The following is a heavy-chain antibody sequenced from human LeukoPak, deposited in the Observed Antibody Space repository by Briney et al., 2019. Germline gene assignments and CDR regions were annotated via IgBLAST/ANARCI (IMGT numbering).Heavy chain of an antibody. CDR2: INHSRST. J-gene: IGHJ5*02. D-gene: IGHD2-2*01. CDR1: GGSFSGYY. CDR3: ARERLPAASTRSWFDP. Sequence: PSETLSLTCAVYGGSFSGYYWSWIRQPPGKGLEWIGEINHSRSTNYNPSLKSRVTVSVDTSKNQFSLKLSSVTAADTAVYYCARERLPAASTRSWFDPWGQGTLVTVSS. V-gene: IGHV4-34*01.